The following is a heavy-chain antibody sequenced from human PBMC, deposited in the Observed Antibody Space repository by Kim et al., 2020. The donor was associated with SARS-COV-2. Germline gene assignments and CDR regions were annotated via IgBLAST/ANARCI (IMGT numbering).Heavy chain of an antibody. Sequence: GGTLRLSCAASGFTFSSYSMNWVRQAPGKGLEWISSISSSSSYIYYAASVKGRFTISRENDRPSLYRQMKSMRAEDTAVYYCARVLTSGRSYFDYWGQGT. V-gene: IGHV3-21*04. CDR2: ISSSSSYI. CDR1: GFTFSSYS. J-gene: IGHJ4*02. CDR3: ARVLTSGRSYFDY. D-gene: IGHD6-19*01.